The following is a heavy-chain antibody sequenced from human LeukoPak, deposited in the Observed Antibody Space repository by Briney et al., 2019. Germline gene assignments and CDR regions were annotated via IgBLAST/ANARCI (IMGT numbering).Heavy chain of an antibody. J-gene: IGHJ6*02. Sequence: ASVKVSCKASGYTFSSHGVSWVRQAPGQGLEWMGWINTYSGNTNYAQKLQGRVTMTTDTSTSTAYMELTSLRSDDTAVYYCARVGDYDFLSGLQPHYYAMDVWGQGTTVTVSS. V-gene: IGHV1-18*01. D-gene: IGHD3-3*01. CDR1: GYTFSSHG. CDR3: ARVGDYDFLSGLQPHYYAMDV. CDR2: INTYSGNT.